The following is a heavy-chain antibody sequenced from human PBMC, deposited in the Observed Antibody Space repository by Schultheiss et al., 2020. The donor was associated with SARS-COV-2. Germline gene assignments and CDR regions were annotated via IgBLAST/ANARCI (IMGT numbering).Heavy chain of an antibody. CDR2: IYYSGDT. CDR3: ARGYRYFYYAMDV. D-gene: IGHD5-18*01. J-gene: IGHJ6*02. Sequence: SETLSLTCTVSGGSISNTDAYWSWVRQTPGKGLEWIGYIYYSGDTSYNPSLKSRVTISVDTSKNQFSLKMSSVTAADTAVYYCARGYRYFYYAMDVWGQGTTVTVSS. V-gene: IGHV4-30-4*01. CDR1: GGSISNTDAY.